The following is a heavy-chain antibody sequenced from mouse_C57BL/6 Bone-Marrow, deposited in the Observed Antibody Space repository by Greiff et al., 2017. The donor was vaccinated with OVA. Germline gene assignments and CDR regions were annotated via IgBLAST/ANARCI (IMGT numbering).Heavy chain of an antibody. CDR3: ARNYSNSLYAMDY. D-gene: IGHD2-5*01. CDR2: IDPSDSYT. Sequence: VQLQQPGAELVRPGTSVKLSCKASGYTFTSYWMHWVKQRPGQGLAWIGVIDPSDSYTNYNQKFKGKATLTVDTSSSTAYMQLSSLTSEDSAVYYCARNYSNSLYAMDYWGQGTSVTVSS. CDR1: GYTFTSYW. J-gene: IGHJ4*01. V-gene: IGHV1-59*01.